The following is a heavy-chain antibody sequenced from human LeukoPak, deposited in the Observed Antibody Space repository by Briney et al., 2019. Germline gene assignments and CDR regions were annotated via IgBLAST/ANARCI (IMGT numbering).Heavy chain of an antibody. CDR3: ARDEHSSGRLGAPDY. D-gene: IGHD6-19*01. CDR2: ISYDGSNK. V-gene: IGHV3-30-3*01. J-gene: IGHJ4*02. CDR1: GFTFSSYA. Sequence: PGGSLRLSCAASGFTFSSYAMQWVRQAAGKGLEWVAVISYDGSNKYYADSVKGRFTISRDNSKNTLYLQMNSLRAEDTAVYYCARDEHSSGRLGAPDYWGQGTLVTVSS.